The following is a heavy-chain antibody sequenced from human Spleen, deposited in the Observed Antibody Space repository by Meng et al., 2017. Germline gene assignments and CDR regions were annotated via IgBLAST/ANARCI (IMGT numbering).Heavy chain of an antibody. CDR3: STGGAYYFDY. CDR1: GFTFSSYA. V-gene: IGHV3-74*01. Sequence: GESLKISCAASGFTFSSYAMHWVRQAPGKGLVWVSRIKGDGISAIYADSVKGRFTISRDNAKNTVYLQMNSLRAEDTAVYYCSTGGAYYFDYWGQGSLVTVSS. CDR2: IKGDGISA. J-gene: IGHJ4*02. D-gene: IGHD2-8*02.